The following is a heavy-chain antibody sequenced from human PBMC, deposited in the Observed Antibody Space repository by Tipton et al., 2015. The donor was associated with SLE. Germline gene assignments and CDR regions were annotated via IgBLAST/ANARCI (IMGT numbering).Heavy chain of an antibody. V-gene: IGHV4-59*08. CDR2: MYYSGSA. Sequence: TLSLTCTVSGDSISGHYWSWIRQPPGKGLEWIGYMYYSGSAHYNPSLRNRVTMSLDTSKNQFSLKLTSVTAADTAVYYCVLRNYYESGSYRDYWGQGTQVTVSS. J-gene: IGHJ4*02. D-gene: IGHD3-10*01. CDR3: VLRNYYESGSYRDY. CDR1: GDSISGHY.